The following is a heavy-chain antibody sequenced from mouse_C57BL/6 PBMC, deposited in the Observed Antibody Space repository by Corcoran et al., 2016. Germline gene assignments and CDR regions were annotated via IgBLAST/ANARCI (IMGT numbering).Heavy chain of an antibody. J-gene: IGHJ3*01. CDR3: ARGGQLRLQGFAY. CDR1: GYTFTTYG. D-gene: IGHD3-2*02. Sequence: QIQLVQSGPELKKPGETVKISCKASGYTFTTYGMSWVKQAPGKGLKWMGWINTYSGVPTYADDFKGRFAFSLETSASTAYLQINNLKNEDTATYFCARGGQLRLQGFAYWGQGTLVTVSA. CDR2: INTYSGVP. V-gene: IGHV9-3*01.